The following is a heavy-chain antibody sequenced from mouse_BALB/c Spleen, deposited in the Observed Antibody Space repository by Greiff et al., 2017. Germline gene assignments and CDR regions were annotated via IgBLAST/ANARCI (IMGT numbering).Heavy chain of an antibody. CDR1: GFTFSSYA. CDR2: ISSGGST. CDR3: ARALGDYFDY. D-gene: IGHD4-1*01. V-gene: IGHV5-6-5*01. J-gene: IGHJ2*01. Sequence: EVKLMESGGGLVKPGGSLKLSCAASGFTFSSYAMSWVRQTPEKRLEWVASISSGGSTYYPDSVKGRFTISRDNARNILYLQMSSLRSEDTAMYYCARALGDYFDYWGQGTTLTVSS.